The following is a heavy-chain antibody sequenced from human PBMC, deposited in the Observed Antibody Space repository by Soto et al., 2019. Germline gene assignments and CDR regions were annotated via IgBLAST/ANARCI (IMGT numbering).Heavy chain of an antibody. CDR2: ISYDGSNK. Sequence: GGSLRLSCAASGFTFSSYGGHWFRQAPGKGLEWVAVISYDGSNKYYADSVKGRFTISRDNSKNTLYLQMNSLRAEDTAVYYCAKELVYYDSSGYYLLSGFAYWGQGTVVPVSS. CDR1: GFTFSSYG. CDR3: AKELVYYDSSGYYLLSGFAY. D-gene: IGHD3-22*01. V-gene: IGHV3-30*18. J-gene: IGHJ4*02.